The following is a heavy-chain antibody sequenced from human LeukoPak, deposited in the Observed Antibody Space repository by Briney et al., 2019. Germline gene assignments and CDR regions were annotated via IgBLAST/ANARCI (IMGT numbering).Heavy chain of an antibody. Sequence: PGGSLRLSCAASGFTFSNYMMHWVRQAPWKGLAWVSRIKSDGITITYADSVKGRFTISRDNAKNTLYLQMNSLRAEDTAVYYCLRDLNWSLDQWGQGTLVTVSS. V-gene: IGHV3-74*01. J-gene: IGHJ4*02. CDR1: GFTFSNYM. CDR3: LRDLNWSLDQ. D-gene: IGHD1-20*01. CDR2: IKSDGITI.